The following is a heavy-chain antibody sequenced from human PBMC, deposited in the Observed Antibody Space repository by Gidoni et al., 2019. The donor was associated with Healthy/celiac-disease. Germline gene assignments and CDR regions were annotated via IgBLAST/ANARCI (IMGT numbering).Heavy chain of an antibody. CDR2: IIGSVGST. D-gene: IGHD2-2*01. Sequence: EVQLLESGGGLVQPEGSLRLSCAASGSTSSSYAMRWVSQAPGKGLEWVAAIIGSVGSTYYADSVKGRFTISIANSKNTLYLQMNSLRAEDTAVYYCAKDDIVVVPAAHPGLTWYYGMDVWGQGTTVTVSS. CDR3: AKDDIVVVPAAHPGLTWYYGMDV. J-gene: IGHJ6*02. CDR1: GSTSSSYA. V-gene: IGHV3-23*01.